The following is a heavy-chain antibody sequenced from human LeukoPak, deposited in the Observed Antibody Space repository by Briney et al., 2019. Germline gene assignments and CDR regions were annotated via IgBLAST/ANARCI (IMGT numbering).Heavy chain of an antibody. V-gene: IGHV4-34*01. CDR3: ARGMIAVAGIFDY. D-gene: IGHD6-19*01. CDR2: INHSGST. J-gene: IGHJ4*02. Sequence: SETLSLTCAVSGGSFSGYYWSWIRQPPGKGLEWIGEINHSGSTNYNPSLKSRVTISVDTSKNQFSLKLSSVTAADTAVYYCARGMIAVAGIFDYWGQGTLVTVSS. CDR1: GGSFSGYY.